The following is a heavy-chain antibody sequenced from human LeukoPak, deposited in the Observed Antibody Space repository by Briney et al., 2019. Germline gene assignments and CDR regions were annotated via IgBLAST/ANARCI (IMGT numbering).Heavy chain of an antibody. D-gene: IGHD6-6*01. Sequence: SETLSLTCTVSGGSISSYYWSWIRQPPGKGLEWIGYIYYSGSTNYNPSLKSRVTISVDTSKNQFSLKLSSVTAADTAVYYCAGGAREQLVHDYWGQGTLVTVSS. V-gene: IGHV4-59*08. J-gene: IGHJ4*02. CDR1: GGSISSYY. CDR2: IYYSGST. CDR3: AGGAREQLVHDY.